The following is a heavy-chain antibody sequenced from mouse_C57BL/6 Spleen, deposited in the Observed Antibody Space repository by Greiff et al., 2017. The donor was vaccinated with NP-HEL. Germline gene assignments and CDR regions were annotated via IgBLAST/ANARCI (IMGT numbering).Heavy chain of an antibody. CDR1: GFTFSSYA. Sequence: EVKLMESGGGLVKPGGSLKLSCAASGFTFSSYAMSWVRQTPEKRLEWVATISDGGSYTFYPDNVKGRFTISRDNAKNNLYLQMIHLKSDDTAMYYCARDLLWSTTRYAMDYWGQGTSVTVSS. J-gene: IGHJ4*01. D-gene: IGHD2-1*01. CDR3: ARDLLWSTTRYAMDY. CDR2: ISDGGSYT. V-gene: IGHV5-4*01.